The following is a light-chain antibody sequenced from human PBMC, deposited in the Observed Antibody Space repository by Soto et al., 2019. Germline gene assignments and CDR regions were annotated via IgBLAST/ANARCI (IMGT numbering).Light chain of an antibody. Sequence: ETVLTQSPATLSLSPGERATLSCRASRSISTYLAWYQQKPGQAPRLLIYEALNRATGIPARFSGSGSGTDFTLTISSLEPEDFAVYFCQQRSDLPRFGGGTKVDIK. V-gene: IGKV3-11*01. CDR1: RSISTY. J-gene: IGKJ4*01. CDR2: EAL. CDR3: QQRSDLPR.